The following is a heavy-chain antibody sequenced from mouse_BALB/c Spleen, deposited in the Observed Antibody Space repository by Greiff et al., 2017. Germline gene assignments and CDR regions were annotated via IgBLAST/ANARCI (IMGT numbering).Heavy chain of an antibody. V-gene: IGHV5-6-5*01. Sequence: EVKLVESGGGLVKPGGSLKLSCAASGFTFSSYAMSWVRRTPEKRLEWVASISSGGSTYYPDSVKGRFTISRDNARNILYLQMSSLRSEDTAMYYCTRDDGYRGVYAMDYWGQGTSVTVSS. J-gene: IGHJ4*01. CDR3: TRDDGYRGVYAMDY. CDR1: GFTFSSYA. D-gene: IGHD2-3*01. CDR2: ISSGGST.